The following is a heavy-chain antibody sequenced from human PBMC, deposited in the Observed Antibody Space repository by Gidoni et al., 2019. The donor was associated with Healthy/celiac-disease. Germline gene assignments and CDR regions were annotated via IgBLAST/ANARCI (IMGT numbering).Heavy chain of an antibody. D-gene: IGHD3-10*01. J-gene: IGHJ4*02. CDR2: IYCSGST. CDR3: ARGKQYYYGSGALDY. V-gene: IGHV4-59*01. Sequence: QVQLQESGPGLVKPSETLSLTCTVSGGSISSYYWSWIRQPPGKGLEWIGYIYCSGSTNYNPSLKSRVTISVDTSKNQFSLKLSSVTAADTAVYYCARGKQYYYGSGALDYWGQGTLVTVSS. CDR1: GGSISSYY.